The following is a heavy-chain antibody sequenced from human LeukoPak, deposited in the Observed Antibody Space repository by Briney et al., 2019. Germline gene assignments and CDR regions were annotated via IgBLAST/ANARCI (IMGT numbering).Heavy chain of an antibody. CDR2: IYSGGST. D-gene: IGHD3-22*01. J-gene: IGHJ4*02. CDR3: ATVPDYDSSGLLNY. CDR1: GFTVSSNY. V-gene: IGHV3-53*01. Sequence: GGSLRLSCAASGFTVSSNYMSWVRQAPGKGLEWVSVIYSGGSTYYADSVKGRFTISRDNSKNTLYLQMNSLRAEDTAVYYCATVPDYDSSGLLNYWGQGTLVTVSS.